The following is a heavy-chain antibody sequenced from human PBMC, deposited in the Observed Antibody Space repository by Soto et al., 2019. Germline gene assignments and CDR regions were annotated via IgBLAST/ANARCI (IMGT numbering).Heavy chain of an antibody. V-gene: IGHV1-3*01. CDR2: INAGTGNT. CDR1: GYTFTNCA. CDR3: ARGAIMYYFDY. D-gene: IGHD3-16*01. J-gene: IGHJ4*02. Sequence: ASVKVSCKASGYTFTNCAMHWVRLAPGQRLEWMGWINAGTGNTKYSQNFQGRVTITRDTSASTAYMELSSLKSEDTAMYYCARGAIMYYFDYWGQGTLVTVSS.